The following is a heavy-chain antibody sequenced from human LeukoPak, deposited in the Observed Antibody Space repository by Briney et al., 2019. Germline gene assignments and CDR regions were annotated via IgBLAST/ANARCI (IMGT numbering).Heavy chain of an antibody. Sequence: GGSLRLSCAASGFTVSSNYMSWVRQAPGKGLEWVSVIYSGGSTYYADSMKGRFTISRDNSKDTLYLQMNSLRAEDTAVYYCARVGSSSSGDGFYFDYWGQGTLVTVSS. V-gene: IGHV3-53*01. CDR2: IYSGGST. J-gene: IGHJ4*02. CDR1: GFTVSSNY. CDR3: ARVGSSSSGDGFYFDY. D-gene: IGHD6-6*01.